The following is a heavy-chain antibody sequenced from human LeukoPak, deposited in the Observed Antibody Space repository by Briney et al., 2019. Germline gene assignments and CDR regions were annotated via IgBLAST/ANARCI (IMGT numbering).Heavy chain of an antibody. J-gene: IGHJ4*02. CDR2: INPNSGGT. CDR1: GYTFTGYY. CDR3: ARDSYYYDSSGDFDY. D-gene: IGHD3-22*01. V-gene: IGHV1-2*02. Sequence: ASVKVSCKASGYTFTGYYMHWVRQAPGQGLEWMGWINPNSGGTNYAQKFQGRVTMTRDTSISTAYMELSRLRSDDTAVYYCARDSYYYDSSGDFDYWGQGTLVTVSS.